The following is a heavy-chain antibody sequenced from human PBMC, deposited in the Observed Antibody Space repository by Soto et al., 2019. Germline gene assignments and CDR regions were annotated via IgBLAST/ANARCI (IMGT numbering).Heavy chain of an antibody. V-gene: IGHV4-59*08. CDR1: GGSISSYY. D-gene: IGHD6-13*01. Sequence: QVQLQESGPGLVKPSETLSLTCTVSGGSISSYYWNWIRQPPGKGLEWIGYIYYSGSTNYNPSLKTRVTISVDMSKTQFTLKLSSVTAADTAVYYCARTAGEMVLIGMDVWGQGTTVTVSS. CDR3: ARTAGEMVLIGMDV. J-gene: IGHJ6*02. CDR2: IYYSGST.